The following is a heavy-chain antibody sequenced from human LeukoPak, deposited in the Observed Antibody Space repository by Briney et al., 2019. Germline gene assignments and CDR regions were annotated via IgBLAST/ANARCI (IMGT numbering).Heavy chain of an antibody. Sequence: GGSLRLSCAASGFTFSSYAISWVRQAPGKGLEWVSSVTGSGSSTYYADSVKGRFTISRDNSKNTLYLQMNSLRADDTAVYYCAGGYYFDYWGQGTLVTVSS. CDR3: AGGYYFDY. CDR2: VTGSGSST. V-gene: IGHV3-23*01. J-gene: IGHJ4*02. CDR1: GFTFSSYA.